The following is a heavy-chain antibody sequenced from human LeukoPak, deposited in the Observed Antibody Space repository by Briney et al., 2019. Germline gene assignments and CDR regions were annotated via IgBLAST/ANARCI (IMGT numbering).Heavy chain of an antibody. V-gene: IGHV4-59*08. CDR2: IYNGDT. CDR3: ARSLDIVATITYYYYMDV. D-gene: IGHD5-12*01. CDR1: GGSISSYY. Sequence: SETLSLTCAVSGGSISSYYWSWIRQPPGKGLEWIGYIYNGDTNYNPSLKSRVTISVDTSKNQFSLKLSSVTAADTAVYYCARSLDIVATITYYYYMDVWGKGTTVTISS. J-gene: IGHJ6*03.